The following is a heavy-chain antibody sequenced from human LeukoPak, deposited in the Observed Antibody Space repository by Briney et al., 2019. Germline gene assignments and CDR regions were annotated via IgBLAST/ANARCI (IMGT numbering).Heavy chain of an antibody. J-gene: IGHJ4*02. Sequence: PGGSLRLSCAASGFTFSFSSYGMNWVRQAPGKGLEWVSSIKSDSSHISYANSVRGRFTISRDNGQNSLYLQINSLRVEDTAVYYCAKEAGLAVAGPSKTFDYWGQGTLVTVSS. CDR2: IKSDSSHI. V-gene: IGHV3-21*01. D-gene: IGHD6-19*01. CDR1: GFTFSFSSYG. CDR3: AKEAGLAVAGPSKTFDY.